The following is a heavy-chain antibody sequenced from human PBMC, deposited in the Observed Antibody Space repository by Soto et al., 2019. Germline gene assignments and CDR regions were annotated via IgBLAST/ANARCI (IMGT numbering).Heavy chain of an antibody. Sequence: SETLSLTCAVYGGSFSGYYWSWIRQPPGKGLEWIGEINHSGSTNYNPSLKSRVTISVDTSKNQFSLKLSSVTAADTAVYYCARGRSIAVAGWWFDPWGQGTLVTVSS. CDR3: ARGRSIAVAGWWFDP. D-gene: IGHD6-19*01. CDR2: INHSGST. CDR1: GGSFSGYY. J-gene: IGHJ5*02. V-gene: IGHV4-34*01.